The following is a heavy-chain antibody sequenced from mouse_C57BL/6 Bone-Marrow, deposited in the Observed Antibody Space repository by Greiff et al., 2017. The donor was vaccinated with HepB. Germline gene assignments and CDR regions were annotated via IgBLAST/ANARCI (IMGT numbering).Heavy chain of an antibody. J-gene: IGHJ2*01. D-gene: IGHD1-1*01. CDR2: IYPRSGNT. CDR1: GYTFTSYG. V-gene: IGHV1-81*01. CDR3: ARDYYGSSYDYFDY. Sequence: VQLQQSGAELARPGASVKLSCKASGYTFTSYGISWVKQRTGQGLEWIGEIYPRSGNTYYNEKFKGKATLTADKSSSTADMELRSLTSEDSAVYFCARDYYGSSYDYFDYCGQGTTLTVSS.